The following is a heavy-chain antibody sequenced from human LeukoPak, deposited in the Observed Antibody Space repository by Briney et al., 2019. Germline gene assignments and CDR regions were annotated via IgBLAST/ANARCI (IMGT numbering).Heavy chain of an antibody. CDR2: IYYSGST. D-gene: IGHD4-17*01. J-gene: IGHJ4*02. V-gene: IGHV4-59*01. CDR1: GGSFSGYY. CDR3: ARDTPSGDLGY. Sequence: SETLSLTCAVYGGSFSGYYWSWIRQPPGKGLEWIGYIYYSGSTNYNPSLKSRVTISVDTSKNQFSLKLSSATAADTAVYYCARDTPSGDLGYWGQGTLVTVSS.